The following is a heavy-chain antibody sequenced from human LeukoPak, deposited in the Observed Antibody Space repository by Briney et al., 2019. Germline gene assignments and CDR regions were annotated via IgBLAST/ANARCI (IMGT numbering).Heavy chain of an antibody. D-gene: IGHD3-22*01. J-gene: IGHJ4*02. CDR1: GFTFSDYY. CDR2: ISSSGSTI. CDR3: ARATRITKIGYYFDY. Sequence: GGSLRLSCAASGFTFSDYYMSWIRQAPGKGLEWVSYISSSGSTIYYVDSVKGRFTISRDNAKNSLYLQMNSLRAEDTAVYYCARATRITKIGYYFDYWGQGTLVTVSS. V-gene: IGHV3-11*01.